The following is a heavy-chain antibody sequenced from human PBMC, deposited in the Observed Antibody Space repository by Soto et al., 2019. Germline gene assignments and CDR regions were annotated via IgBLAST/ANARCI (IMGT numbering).Heavy chain of an antibody. V-gene: IGHV4-34*01. CDR1: GGSFSGYY. CDR3: ARGSGNDYSDYGLWFVP. J-gene: IGHJ5*02. D-gene: IGHD4-17*01. Sequence: PSETLSLTCAVYGGSFSGYYWSWIRQPPGKGLEWIGEINQSGSTNYSPSLKSRITISVDTSKYHFSLKLSSVIAADTAVYYCARGSGNDYSDYGLWFVPWGQGTLVTVSS. CDR2: INQSGST.